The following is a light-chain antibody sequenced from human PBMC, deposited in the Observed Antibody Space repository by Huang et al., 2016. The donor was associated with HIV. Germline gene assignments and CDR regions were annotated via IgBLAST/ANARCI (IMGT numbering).Light chain of an antibody. CDR1: QIVSSH. V-gene: IGKV3-15*01. J-gene: IGKJ3*01. CDR3: QQYNDFRST. CDR2: AAS. Sequence: ETVITQPPVTLSVSPGDRASLSCRSSQIVSSHLAWYQQKPGQAPRLLIYAASTRATGGPARFSGRGAGTEFTLTISTLQSEDSAVYYCQQYNDFRSTFGPGTRVEIK.